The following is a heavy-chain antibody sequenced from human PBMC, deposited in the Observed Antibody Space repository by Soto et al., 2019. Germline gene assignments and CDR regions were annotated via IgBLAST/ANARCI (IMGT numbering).Heavy chain of an antibody. CDR1: GASISSSNW. D-gene: IGHD4-17*01. CDR2: IYHGGGT. V-gene: IGHV4-4*01. J-gene: IGHJ4*02. Sequence: AETLSLTCAVSGASISSSNWWTWVRQPPGKGLEWIGEIYHGGGTNYNPSLKSRVTISVDKSKNQLSLHLSSVIAADTAVYFCARGVRYGDYRYWGPGNLGTVSS. CDR3: ARGVRYGDYRY.